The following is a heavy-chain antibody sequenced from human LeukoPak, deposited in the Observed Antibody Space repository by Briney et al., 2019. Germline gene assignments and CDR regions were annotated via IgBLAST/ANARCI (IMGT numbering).Heavy chain of an antibody. J-gene: IGHJ4*02. CDR3: GREVRGHFSWPCYLNY. CDR1: GGSISSSNW. V-gene: IGHV4-4*02. CDR2: IYHSGST. Sequence: PSGTLSLTCAVSGGSISSSNWWSWVRQPPGKGLEWIGEIYHSGSTNYNPSLKSRVTISVDKSKNQFSLKLSSVTAADTAVYYWGREVRGHFSWPCYLNYGARETLVPFP. D-gene: IGHD3-10*01.